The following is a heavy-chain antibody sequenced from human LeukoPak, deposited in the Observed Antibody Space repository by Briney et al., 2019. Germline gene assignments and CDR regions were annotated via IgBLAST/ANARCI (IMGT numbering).Heavy chain of an antibody. V-gene: IGHV4-59*08. D-gene: IGHD3-16*01. CDR1: GGSFSNHY. CDR3: ARHSTGGQYWYFDL. CDR2: IYYSGST. J-gene: IGHJ2*01. Sequence: PSETLSLTCTVSGGSFSNHYWSWIRQPPGKGLEWIAYIYYSGSTNYNPSLKSRVTISVDTSKSQFSLRLSSVTAADTAVYYCARHSTGGQYWYFDLWGRGTLVTVSS.